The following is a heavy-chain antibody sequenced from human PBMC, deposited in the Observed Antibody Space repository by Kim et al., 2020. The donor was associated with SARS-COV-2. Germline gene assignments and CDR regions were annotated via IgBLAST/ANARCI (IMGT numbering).Heavy chain of an antibody. CDR3: ARADYVWGSYRYFRLFDY. J-gene: IGHJ4*02. D-gene: IGHD3-16*02. Sequence: KGRFTISRDNPKNSLYLQMNSLRAEDTAVYYCARADYVWGSYRYFRLFDYWGQGTLVTVSS. V-gene: IGHV3-11*05.